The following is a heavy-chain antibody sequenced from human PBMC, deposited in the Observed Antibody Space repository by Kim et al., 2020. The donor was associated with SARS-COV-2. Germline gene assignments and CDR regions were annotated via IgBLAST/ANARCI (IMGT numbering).Heavy chain of an antibody. CDR1: AGSISGYF. J-gene: IGHJ4*02. CDR3: ARGYGNYSRYFDY. V-gene: IGHV4-59*01. CDR2: IYDSGGT. Sequence: SETLSLTCTVSAGSISGYFWNWIRQPPGKGLDWIGSIYDSGGTNYNPSLKSRVTISVDTSKNQFSLNLSSVTAADTAVDYCARGYGNYSRYFDYWGQGIL. D-gene: IGHD3-22*01.